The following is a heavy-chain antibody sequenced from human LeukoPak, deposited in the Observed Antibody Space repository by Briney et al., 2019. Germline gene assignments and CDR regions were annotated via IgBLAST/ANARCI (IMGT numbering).Heavy chain of an antibody. CDR1: GFTVSTNY. CDR3: ARDLGDLGRDSSGPPSWFDP. CDR2: ISSSSSYI. D-gene: IGHD3-22*01. Sequence: PGGSLRLSCAASGFTVSTNYMSWVRQAPGKGLEWVSSISSSSSYIYYADSVKGRFTISRDNAKNSLYLQMNSLRAEDTAVYYCARDLGDLGRDSSGPPSWFDPWGQGTLVTVSS. V-gene: IGHV3-21*01. J-gene: IGHJ5*02.